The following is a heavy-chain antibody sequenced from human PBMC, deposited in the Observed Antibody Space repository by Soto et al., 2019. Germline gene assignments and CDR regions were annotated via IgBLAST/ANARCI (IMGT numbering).Heavy chain of an antibody. CDR3: ARAPRKAARLFPYYYYYGMDV. Sequence: GGSLRLSCAGSGFIFSPYSMNWVRQAPGKGLEWVAFISGSGSPIYYADSVKGRFTISRDNGKNSLYLQMNSLRAEDTAVYYCARAPRKAARLFPYYYYYGMDVWGQGTTVTVSS. J-gene: IGHJ6*02. CDR2: ISGSGSPI. V-gene: IGHV3-48*04. D-gene: IGHD6-6*01. CDR1: GFIFSPYS.